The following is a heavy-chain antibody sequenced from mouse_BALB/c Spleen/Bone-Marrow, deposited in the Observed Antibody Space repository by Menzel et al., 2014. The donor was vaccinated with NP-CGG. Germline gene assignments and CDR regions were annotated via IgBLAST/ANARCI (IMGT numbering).Heavy chain of an antibody. V-gene: IGHV5-4*02. Sequence: EVKLVESGGVLVKPGGSLKLSCAASGFTFSDYYMYWVRQTPEKRLEWVATISDGGSYTYYPDSVKGRFTISRDNAKNNLYLQMSSLKSEDTAMYYCARALYGSSYGFAYWGQGTLVTVSA. D-gene: IGHD1-1*01. CDR3: ARALYGSSYGFAY. CDR2: ISDGGSYT. J-gene: IGHJ3*01. CDR1: GFTFSDYY.